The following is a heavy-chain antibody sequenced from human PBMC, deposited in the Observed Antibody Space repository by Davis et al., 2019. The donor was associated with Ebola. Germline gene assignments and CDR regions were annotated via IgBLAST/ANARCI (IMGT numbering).Heavy chain of an antibody. Sequence: SVKVSCKASGGTFSSYAISWVRQAPGQGLEWMERIIPILGIANYAQKFQGRVTITADTSTSTAYMELRSLRSDDTAVYYCARAVVHYYGMDVWGQGTTVTVSS. CDR1: GGTFSSYA. J-gene: IGHJ6*02. D-gene: IGHD2-15*01. V-gene: IGHV1-69*04. CDR2: IIPILGIA. CDR3: ARAVVHYYGMDV.